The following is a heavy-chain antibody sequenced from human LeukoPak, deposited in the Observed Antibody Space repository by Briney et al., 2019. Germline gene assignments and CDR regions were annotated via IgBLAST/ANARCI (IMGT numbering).Heavy chain of an antibody. V-gene: IGHV3-23*01. Sequence: GGSLRLSCAASGFTFSSYAMSWVRQAPGKGLEWVSAISGSGGSTYYADSVKGWFTISRDNSKNTLYLQMNSLRAEDTAVYYCAKETYYYGSGTHAFDIWGQGTMVTVSS. J-gene: IGHJ3*02. CDR2: ISGSGGST. CDR3: AKETYYYGSGTHAFDI. CDR1: GFTFSSYA. D-gene: IGHD3-10*01.